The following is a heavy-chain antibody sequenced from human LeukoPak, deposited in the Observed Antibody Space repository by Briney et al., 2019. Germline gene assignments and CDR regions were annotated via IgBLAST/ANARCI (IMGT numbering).Heavy chain of an antibody. Sequence: GASVKVSCMASGYTFTGYYMHWVRQAPGQGLEWMGWINPNSGDTNYAQKFQARVTMTRDTSISTAYMELSRLISDDTAVYYCARDSPYDDKAFDFWGQGTLVTVSS. CDR3: ARDSPYDDKAFDF. CDR1: GYTFTGYY. J-gene: IGHJ4*02. CDR2: INPNSGDT. V-gene: IGHV1-2*02. D-gene: IGHD3-22*01.